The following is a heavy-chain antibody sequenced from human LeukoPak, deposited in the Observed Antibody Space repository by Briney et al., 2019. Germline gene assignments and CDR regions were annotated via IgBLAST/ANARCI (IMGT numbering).Heavy chain of an antibody. J-gene: IGHJ3*02. D-gene: IGHD1-26*01. CDR3: AKVRFSSGSYYAFDI. CDR2: ISWNSGSI. CDR1: GFTFDDYA. V-gene: IGHV3-9*01. Sequence: GGSLRLSCAASGFTFDDYAMHWVRQAPGKGLEWVSGISWNSGSIGYADSVKGRFTISRDNAKNSLYLQMNSLRAEDTALYYCAKVRFSSGSYYAFDIWGQGTMVTVSS.